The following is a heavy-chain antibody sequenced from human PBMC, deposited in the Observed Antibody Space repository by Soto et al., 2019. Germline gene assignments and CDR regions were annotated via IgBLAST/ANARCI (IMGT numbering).Heavy chain of an antibody. J-gene: IGHJ4*02. V-gene: IGHV3-11*01. Sequence: QVQLVESGGGLVKPGGYLRLSCAASGFTFSDYSLTWIRQAPGKGLEWVSYISSSGSTIYYADSVKGRFTISRDNAKNSLYLQMNSLRAEDTAVYYCARLKEWWLRGIDYWGQGTLVTVSS. CDR1: GFTFSDYS. D-gene: IGHD5-12*01. CDR3: ARLKEWWLRGIDY. CDR2: ISSSGSTI.